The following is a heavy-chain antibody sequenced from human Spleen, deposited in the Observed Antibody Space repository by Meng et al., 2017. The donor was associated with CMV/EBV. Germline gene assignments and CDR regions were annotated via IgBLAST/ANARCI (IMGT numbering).Heavy chain of an antibody. D-gene: IGHD3-10*01. CDR3: AKDRATVQRWYFDL. Sequence: GGSLRLSCAASGFTFSSYAMTWVRQAPGKGLEWVSGILGSGDSTYYADSVKGRFTISRDNSKNTLYLQMNSLRDEDTAVYHCAKDRATVQRWYFDLWGRGTLVTVSS. J-gene: IGHJ2*01. CDR2: ILGSGDST. V-gene: IGHV3-23*01. CDR1: GFTFSSYA.